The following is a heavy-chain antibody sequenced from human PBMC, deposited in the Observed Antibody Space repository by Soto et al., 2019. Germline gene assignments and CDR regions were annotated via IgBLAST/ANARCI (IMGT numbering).Heavy chain of an antibody. CDR3: ARDAYYYDSSGYYSYYFDY. CDR2: IWYDGSNK. Sequence: PGGSLRLSCAASGFTFSSYGMHWVRQAPGKGLEWVAVIWYDGSNKYYADSVKGRFTISRDNSKNTLYLQMNSLRAEDTAVYYCARDAYYYDSSGYYSYYFDYWGQGTLVTVSS. J-gene: IGHJ4*02. V-gene: IGHV3-33*01. D-gene: IGHD3-22*01. CDR1: GFTFSSYG.